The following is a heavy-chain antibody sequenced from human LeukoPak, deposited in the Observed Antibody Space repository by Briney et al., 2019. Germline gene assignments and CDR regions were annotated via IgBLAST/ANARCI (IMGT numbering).Heavy chain of an antibody. CDR1: GGTVSSYT. D-gene: IGHD2-2*01. J-gene: IGHJ3*02. CDR3: ASPRALYCSSTSCQTANGAFDI. V-gene: IGHV1-69*02. Sequence: SSVKVSCKASGGTVSSYTFSWVRQAPAQGLEWMGRIIPILGIANYAQPFQGRVTITADKSTSTAYMELSSLRSEDTAVYYCASPRALYCSSTSCQTANGAFDIWGQGTMVTVSS. CDR2: IIPILGIA.